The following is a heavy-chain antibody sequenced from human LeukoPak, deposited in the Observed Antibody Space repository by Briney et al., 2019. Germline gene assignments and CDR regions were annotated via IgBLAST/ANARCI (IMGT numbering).Heavy chain of an antibody. V-gene: IGHV4-4*02. J-gene: IGHJ4*02. CDR2: IWYSGTT. CDR3: MGADYGGH. CDR1: GAPIISNNW. D-gene: IGHD4-17*01. Sequence: SETLSLTCTVSGAPIISNNWWSCVRQPPGNGLEWIGEIWYSGTTNYNPSLKSRLTISVDTSSNQFSLRLTSVTAADTAAYYCMGADYGGHWGQGTLVTVSS.